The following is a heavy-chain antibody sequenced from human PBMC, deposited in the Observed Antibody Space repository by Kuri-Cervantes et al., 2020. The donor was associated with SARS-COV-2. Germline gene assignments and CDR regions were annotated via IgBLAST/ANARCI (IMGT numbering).Heavy chain of an antibody. Sequence: ASVKVSCKASGYTFTSYAMHWVRQAPGQRLEWMGWINAGNGNTKYSQKFQSRVTITRDTSASTAYMELSSLRSEDTAVYYCARGDLWFGELDYYGMDVWGQGTTVTVSS. V-gene: IGHV1-3*01. CDR1: GYTFTSYA. D-gene: IGHD3-10*01. J-gene: IGHJ6*02. CDR3: ARGDLWFGELDYYGMDV. CDR2: INAGNGNT.